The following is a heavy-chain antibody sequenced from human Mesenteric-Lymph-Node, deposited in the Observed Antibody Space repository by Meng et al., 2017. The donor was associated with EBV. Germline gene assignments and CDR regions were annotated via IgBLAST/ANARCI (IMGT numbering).Heavy chain of an antibody. CDR3: ARITFGGAIGD. J-gene: IGHJ4*02. V-gene: IGHV4-4*02. D-gene: IGHD3-16*02. CDR1: SGSISNSNW. CDR2: IFHSGGT. Sequence: QVQRQEAGPGLVKPSGTLYLTCAVSSGSISNSNWWSWVRQPPGKGLQWIGEIFHSGGTNYNPSLKSRVTISVDKSKNQFSLKVNSLTAADTAVYYCARITFGGAIGDWGQGTLVTVSS.